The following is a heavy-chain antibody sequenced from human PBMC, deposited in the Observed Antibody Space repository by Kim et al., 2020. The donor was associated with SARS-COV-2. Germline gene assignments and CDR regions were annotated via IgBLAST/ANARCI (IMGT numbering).Heavy chain of an antibody. CDR2: IYYSGST. V-gene: IGHV4-39*01. Sequence: SETLSLTCTVSGGSISSSSYYWGWIRQPPGKGLEWIGGIYYSGSTYYNPSLKSRVTISVDTSKNQFSLKLSSVTAADTAVYYCASLTVTTLYYYYGMDVWGQGTTVTVSS. D-gene: IGHD4-17*01. CDR3: ASLTVTTLYYYYGMDV. J-gene: IGHJ6*02. CDR1: GGSISSSSYY.